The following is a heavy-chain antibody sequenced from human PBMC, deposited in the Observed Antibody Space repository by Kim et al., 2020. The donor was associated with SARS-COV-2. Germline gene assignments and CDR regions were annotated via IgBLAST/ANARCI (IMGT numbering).Heavy chain of an antibody. CDR1: GFTFSSYD. J-gene: IGHJ4*02. CDR3: ARAYVRGAVDY. V-gene: IGHV3-13*01. CDR2: IGTAGDT. Sequence: GGSLRLSCAASGFTFSSYDMHWVRQATGKGLEWVSAIGTAGDTYYPGSVKGRFTISRENAKNTLYLQMNSLGAGDTAVYYCARAYVRGAVDYWGQGTLVTVSS. D-gene: IGHD3-10*02.